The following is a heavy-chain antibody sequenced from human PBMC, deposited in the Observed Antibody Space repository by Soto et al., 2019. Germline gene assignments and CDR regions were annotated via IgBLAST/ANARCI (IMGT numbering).Heavy chain of an antibody. V-gene: IGHV4-30-2*01. D-gene: IGHD3-22*01. CDR3: ARGGVDYYDSSGYYFSPYYFDY. CDR2: IYHSGST. Sequence: LSLTCTVSGDSISTDYWSWIRQPPGKGLEWIGYIYHSGSTYYNPSLKSRVTISVDRSKNQFSLKLSSVTAADTAVYYCARGGVDYYDSSGYYFSPYYFDYWGQGTLVTVSS. J-gene: IGHJ4*02. CDR1: GDSISTDY.